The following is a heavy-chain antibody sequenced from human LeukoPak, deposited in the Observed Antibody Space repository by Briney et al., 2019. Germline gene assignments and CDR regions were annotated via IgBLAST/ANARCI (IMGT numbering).Heavy chain of an antibody. CDR3: AKRGKWGVTPFDY. J-gene: IGHJ4*02. V-gene: IGHV3-23*01. CDR1: GFTFTSYS. CDR2: ISGGGGST. D-gene: IGHD1-26*01. Sequence: GGSLRLSCAASGFTFTSYSMNWVRQAPGKGLEWVSTISGGGGSTYYADSVKGRFTISRDNSKNTLYLQVNSLRAEDTAVYYCAKRGKWGVTPFDYWGQGTLVTVSS.